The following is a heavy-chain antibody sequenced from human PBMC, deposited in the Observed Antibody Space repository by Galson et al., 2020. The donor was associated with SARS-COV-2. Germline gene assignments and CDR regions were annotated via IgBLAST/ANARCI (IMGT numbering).Heavy chain of an antibody. D-gene: IGHD6-19*01. CDR1: GYSFTNFW. V-gene: IGHV5-51*01. Sequence: HGASLQISCKGSGYSFTNFWIAWVRQMPGKGLEWMGIIYPGDSDTTYSPSFQGQVTISADKSISTAYLQWNSLKASDTAMYYCARSFGGWYSNWGQGTLLTVSS. CDR3: ARSFGGWYSN. J-gene: IGHJ4*02. CDR2: IYPGDSDT.